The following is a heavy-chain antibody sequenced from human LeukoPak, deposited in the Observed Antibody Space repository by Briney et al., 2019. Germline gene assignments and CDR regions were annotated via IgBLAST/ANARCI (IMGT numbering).Heavy chain of an antibody. V-gene: IGHV3-74*01. J-gene: IGHJ4*02. CDR3: ARGNYYGQDY. CDR1: GFTFSSYW. CDR2: INSDGSTT. D-gene: IGHD3-10*01. Sequence: GGSLRLSCGASGFTFSSYWMHWVRQAPGKGLVWISRINSDGSTTSYADSVKGRFTISRDSAKNTLYLQMNSLRAEDTGVYYCARGNYYGQDYWGQGTLVTVSS.